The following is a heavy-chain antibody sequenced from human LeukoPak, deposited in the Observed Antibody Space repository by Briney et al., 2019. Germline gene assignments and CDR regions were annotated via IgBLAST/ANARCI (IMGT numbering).Heavy chain of an antibody. CDR1: GGSFSNYY. CDR3: ARFGMVRGVMTH. CDR2: INHSGST. Sequence: PSETLSLTCAVNGGSFSNYYWNWIRQPPGKGLEWIGEINHSGSTNYNPSLKSRVTISVDTSKNQFSLKLSSVTAADTAVYYCARFGMVRGVMTHWGQGTLVTVSS. D-gene: IGHD3-10*01. V-gene: IGHV4-34*01. J-gene: IGHJ4*02.